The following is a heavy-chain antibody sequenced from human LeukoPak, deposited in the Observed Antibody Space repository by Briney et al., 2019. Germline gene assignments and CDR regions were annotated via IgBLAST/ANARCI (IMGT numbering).Heavy chain of an antibody. J-gene: IGHJ4*02. D-gene: IGHD3-10*01. CDR2: ISTDGNYK. CDR3: AKDRLWFGEKHLDY. V-gene: IGHV3-30*18. Sequence: GGSLRLSCAASGFTFNNFGMHWVRQAPGKGLEWVAVISTDGNYKHSADSVKGRLNISRDNSKNTLYLQMNSLRVEDTAVYYCAKDRLWFGEKHLDYWGQGTPVTVSS. CDR1: GFTFNNFG.